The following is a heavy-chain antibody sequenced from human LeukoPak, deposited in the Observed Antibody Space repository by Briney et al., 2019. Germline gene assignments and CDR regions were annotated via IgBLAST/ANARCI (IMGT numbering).Heavy chain of an antibody. D-gene: IGHD3-10*01. J-gene: IGHJ3*02. CDR1: GGSIRSGGYY. CDR3: ARRTGGPGSYWPPDI. CDR2: IYDSGST. V-gene: IGHV4-31*03. Sequence: SQTLSLTCTVAGGSIRSGGYYWSWIRQHPGKGLEWIGYIYDSGSTYYNPSLKSRVTISVDTSKNQFSLRLSSVTAADTAVYYCARRTGGPGSYWPPDIWGQGTMVTVSS.